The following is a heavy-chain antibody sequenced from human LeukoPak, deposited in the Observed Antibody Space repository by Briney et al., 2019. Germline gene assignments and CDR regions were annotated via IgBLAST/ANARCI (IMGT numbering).Heavy chain of an antibody. J-gene: IGHJ4*02. D-gene: IGHD6-19*01. V-gene: IGHV3-7*01. CDR2: INQDGSEK. Sequence: GGSLRLSCGASGFSFSSYWMSWVRQAPGKGLDWVANINQDGSEKYYVDSVKGRFTISRDNAKNSLFLQMNSLRVEDTAVYYCARVLGSGYYDYWGQGTLVTVSS. CDR3: ARVLGSGYYDY. CDR1: GFSFSSYW.